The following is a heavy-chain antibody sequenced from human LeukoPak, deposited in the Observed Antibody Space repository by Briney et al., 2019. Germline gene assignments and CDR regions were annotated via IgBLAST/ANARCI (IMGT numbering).Heavy chain of an antibody. CDR1: RGSISNYY. J-gene: IGHJ4*02. CDR3: ARDRQRSFDY. D-gene: IGHD3-10*01. V-gene: IGHV4-59*12. Sequence: NPSETLSLTCTVSRGSISNYYWNWIRQPPGKGLEWIGSIYHSGSTYYNPSLKSRVTISVDTSKNQFSLKLSSVTAADTAVYYCARDRQRSFDYWGQGTLVTVSS. CDR2: IYHSGST.